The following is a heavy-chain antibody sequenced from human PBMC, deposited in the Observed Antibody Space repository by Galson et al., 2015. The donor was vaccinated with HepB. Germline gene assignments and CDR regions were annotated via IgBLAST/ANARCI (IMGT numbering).Heavy chain of an antibody. V-gene: IGHV3-11*01. CDR3: ARDMTLYGAAEQYLDY. CDR1: GFTFSDYY. D-gene: IGHD4-17*01. J-gene: IGHJ4*02. CDR2: ISSSGSTI. Sequence: SLRLSCAASGFTFSDYYMSWIRQAPGKGLEWVSYISSSGSTIYYADSVKGRFTISRDNAKNSLYLQMNSLRAEDTAVYYCARDMTLYGAAEQYLDYWGQGTLVTVSS.